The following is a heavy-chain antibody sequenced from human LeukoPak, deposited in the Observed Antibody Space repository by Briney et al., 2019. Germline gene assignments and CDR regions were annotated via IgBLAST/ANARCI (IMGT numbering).Heavy chain of an antibody. CDR2: IYYSGST. J-gene: IGHJ4*02. Sequence: SETLSLTCAVYGGSFSGYYWSWIRQPPGKGLEWIGYIYYSGSTNYNPSLKSRVTISVDTSKNQFSLKLSSVTAADTAVYYCAREPYSDYWGQGTLVTVSS. V-gene: IGHV4-59*01. D-gene: IGHD5-12*01. CDR1: GGSFSGYY. CDR3: AREPYSDY.